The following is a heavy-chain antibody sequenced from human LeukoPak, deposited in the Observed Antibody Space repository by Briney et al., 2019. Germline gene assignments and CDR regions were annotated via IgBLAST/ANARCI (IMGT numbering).Heavy chain of an antibody. CDR3: ARDTTVPQAYYYMDV. Sequence: GGSLRLSCAASGFTFSSYWMSWVRQAPGKGLERVANIKQDGSEKYYVDSVKGRFTISRDNAKNSLYLQMNSLRAEDTAVYYCARDTTVPQAYYYMDVWGKGTTVTVSS. CDR2: IKQDGSEK. CDR1: GFTFSSYW. V-gene: IGHV3-7*01. D-gene: IGHD1-1*01. J-gene: IGHJ6*03.